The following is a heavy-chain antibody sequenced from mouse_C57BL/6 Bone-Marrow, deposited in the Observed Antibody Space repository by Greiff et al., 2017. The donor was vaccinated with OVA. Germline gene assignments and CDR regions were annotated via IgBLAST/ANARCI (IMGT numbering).Heavy chain of an antibody. D-gene: IGHD1-1*01. J-gene: IGHJ3*01. CDR1: GYTFTSYW. CDR2: IDPSDSYT. Sequence: QVQLQQPGAELVMPGASVKLSCKASGYTFTSYWMHWVKQRPGQGLEWIGEIDPSDSYTNYNQKFKGKSTLTVDKSSSSASMQLSSLTSEDSAVYYCARLGSRRGPLFAYWGQGTLVTVSA. CDR3: ARLGSRRGPLFAY. V-gene: IGHV1-69*01.